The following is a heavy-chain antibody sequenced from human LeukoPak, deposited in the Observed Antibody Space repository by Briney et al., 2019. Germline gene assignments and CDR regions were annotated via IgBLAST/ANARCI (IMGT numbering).Heavy chain of an antibody. CDR2: LSGTGDTT. Sequence: GGSLRLSCVASGFFFNSYSMNWVRQAPGKGLEWVSSLSGTGDTTFYADSVKGRFTISRDNAKNSLYLQMNSLRAEDTAVYYCARDGCSTSCYSNWFDPWGQGTLVTVSS. CDR1: GFFFNSYS. V-gene: IGHV3-48*01. J-gene: IGHJ5*02. D-gene: IGHD2-2*01. CDR3: ARDGCSTSCYSNWFDP.